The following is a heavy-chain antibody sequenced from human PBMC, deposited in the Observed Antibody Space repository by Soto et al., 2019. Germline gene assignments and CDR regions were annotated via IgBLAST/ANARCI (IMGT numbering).Heavy chain of an antibody. CDR1: GYTFTNYD. CDR3: ARAPRNWGFDF. V-gene: IGHV1-8*01. J-gene: IGHJ4*02. CDR2: MNPNSGDT. D-gene: IGHD7-27*01. Sequence: QVQLVQSGAEVKKPGASVKVSCKASGYTFTNYDINWVRQTTGQGLEWLGWMNPNSGDTGYAQKFQGRATMTSTTAISTAYMELSSMRFEDTAIYSCARAPRNWGFDFWGQGTLVTVSS.